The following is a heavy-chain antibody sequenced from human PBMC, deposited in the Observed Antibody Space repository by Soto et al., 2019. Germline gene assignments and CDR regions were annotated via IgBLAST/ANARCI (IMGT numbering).Heavy chain of an antibody. Sequence: GGSLRLSCAASGFTFSSYSMNWVRQAPGKGLEWVSSISSSSSYIYYADSVKGRFTISRDNAKNSLYLQMNSLRAEDTAVYYCARSQEGVNSYYYYMDVWGKGTTVTVSS. D-gene: IGHD3-10*01. CDR2: ISSSSSYI. CDR3: ARSQEGVNSYYYYMDV. CDR1: GFTFSSYS. J-gene: IGHJ6*03. V-gene: IGHV3-21*01.